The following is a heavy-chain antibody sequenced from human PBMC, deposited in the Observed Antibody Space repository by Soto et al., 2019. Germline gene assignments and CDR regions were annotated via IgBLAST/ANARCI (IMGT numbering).Heavy chain of an antibody. V-gene: IGHV1-3*01. D-gene: IGHD3-3*01. J-gene: IGHJ3*01. CDR1: GYTFTSYA. CDR2: INAGNGNT. CDR3: ARLRTVTIFGVDFPRDAFDF. Sequence: QVQLVQSAAEVRKPGASVKVSCKASGYTFTSYAIHWVRQAPGQRREWMGWINAGNGNTKYSGKFQGRVTITRDTSASTVYMELSSLRSEDTAVYYCARLRTVTIFGVDFPRDAFDFLGPGTMVTVSS.